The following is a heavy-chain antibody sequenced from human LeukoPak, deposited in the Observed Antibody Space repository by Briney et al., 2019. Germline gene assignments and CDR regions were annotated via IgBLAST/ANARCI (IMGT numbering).Heavy chain of an antibody. CDR3: AKDPIFSGSYGVFDY. Sequence: GGSLRLSCAASGFTFSSCAMSWVRQAPGKGLEWVSTIIDSGNSIYYADSAEGRFTFSRDNSKNTLYLQMNSLRAGDTAVYYCAKDPIFSGSYGVFDYWGLGTLVTVSS. V-gene: IGHV3-23*01. CDR2: IIDSGNSI. CDR1: GFTFSSCA. D-gene: IGHD1-26*01. J-gene: IGHJ4*02.